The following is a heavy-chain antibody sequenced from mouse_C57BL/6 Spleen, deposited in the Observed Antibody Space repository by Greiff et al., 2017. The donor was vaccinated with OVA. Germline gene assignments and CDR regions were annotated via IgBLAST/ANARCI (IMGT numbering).Heavy chain of an antibody. D-gene: IGHD1-1*01. CDR2: INPNNGGT. Sequence: EVQLQQSGPELVKPGASVKIPCKASGYTFTDYNMDWVKQSHGKSLEWIGDINPNNGGTIYNQKFKGKATLTVDKSSSTAYMELRSLTSEDTAVYYCARDIYYYGSSSYWYFDVWGTGTTVTVSS. V-gene: IGHV1-18*01. J-gene: IGHJ1*03. CDR1: GYTFTDYN. CDR3: ARDIYYYGSSSYWYFDV.